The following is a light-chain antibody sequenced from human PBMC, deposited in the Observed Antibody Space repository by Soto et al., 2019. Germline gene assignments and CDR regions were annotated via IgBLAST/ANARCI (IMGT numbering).Light chain of an antibody. Sequence: EIVRTQSPATLSVSPGERATLSCRASQSVSSNLAWYQQKPGQAPRLLIYGASTRATGIPARFSGSGSGTEFTLTISSLQSEDFAVYYCQQYKNWPPRETFGQGTKVELK. CDR3: QQYKNWPPRET. J-gene: IGKJ1*01. CDR1: QSVSSN. CDR2: GAS. V-gene: IGKV3-15*01.